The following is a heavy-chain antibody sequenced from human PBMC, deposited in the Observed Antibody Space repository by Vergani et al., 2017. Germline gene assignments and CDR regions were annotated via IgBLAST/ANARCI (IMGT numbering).Heavy chain of an antibody. V-gene: IGHV3-33*06. J-gene: IGHJ6*02. CDR1: GFTFSSYG. Sequence: VQLVESGGVVVQPGGSLRLSCAASGFTFSSYGMHWVRQAPGKGLEWVAVIWYDGSNKYYADSVKGRFTISRDNSKNTLYLQMNSLRAEDTAVYYCAKEYCSGGSCYLMDVWGQGTTVTVSS. CDR3: AKEYCSGGSCYLMDV. CDR2: IWYDGSNK. D-gene: IGHD2-15*01.